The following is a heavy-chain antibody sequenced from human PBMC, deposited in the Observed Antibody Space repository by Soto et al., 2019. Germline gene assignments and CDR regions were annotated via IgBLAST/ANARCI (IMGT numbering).Heavy chain of an antibody. CDR1: GFSFSSYG. V-gene: IGHV3-33*08. CDR3: VIVYRTDYYRELRSH. D-gene: IGHD3-22*01. Sequence: GGSVRLSCAASGFSFSSYGMCWVRQAPGKGLEWVAVIWYDGSNKYYADPVKGRFTISRDNSKNTLYLQMNSLRAEDTAVYYCVIVYRTDYYRELRSHWGRGTL. J-gene: IGHJ1*01. CDR2: IWYDGSNK.